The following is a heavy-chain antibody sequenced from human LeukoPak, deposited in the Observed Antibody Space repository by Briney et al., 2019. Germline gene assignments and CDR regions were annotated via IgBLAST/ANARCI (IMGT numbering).Heavy chain of an antibody. CDR3: ARDLFGPGATNFGY. V-gene: IGHV1-18*01. J-gene: IGHJ4*02. CDR2: ISAYNGNT. CDR1: GYTFTSYG. Sequence: ASVKVSCKASGYTFTSYGISWVRQAPGQGLEWMGWISAYNGNTNYAQKLQGRVTMTTDTSTSTAYMELRSLRSDDTAVYYCARDLFGPGATNFGYWGQGTLVTVSS. D-gene: IGHD1-26*01.